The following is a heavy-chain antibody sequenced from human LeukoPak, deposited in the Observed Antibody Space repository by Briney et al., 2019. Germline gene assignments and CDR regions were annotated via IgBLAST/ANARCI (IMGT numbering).Heavy chain of an antibody. CDR3: ARRRSYGSGSLFDY. D-gene: IGHD3-10*01. V-gene: IGHV4-34*01. CDR1: GGSFSGYY. J-gene: IGHJ4*02. Sequence: SETLSLTCAVYGGSFSGYYWSWIRQPPGKGLEWIGEINHSGSTNYNPSHKSRVTISVDTSKNQFSLKLSSVTAADTAVYYCARRRSYGSGSLFDYWGQGTLVTVSS. CDR2: INHSGST.